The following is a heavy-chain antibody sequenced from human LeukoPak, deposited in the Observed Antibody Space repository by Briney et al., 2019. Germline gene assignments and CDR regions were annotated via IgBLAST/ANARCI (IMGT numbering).Heavy chain of an antibody. CDR3: VRESRPGGAMGLYHNLDY. Sequence: GGSLRLSCAGSGFTFSDFWMTWVRQTPGKGLEWVANIKEDGTEKNLVDSVRGRFTISRDNTKNLLFLEMNNLRGDDTAIYYCVRESRPGGAMGLYHNLDYWGQGTLVAVSS. CDR1: GFTFSDFW. CDR2: IKEDGTEK. J-gene: IGHJ4*02. V-gene: IGHV3-7*01. D-gene: IGHD1-1*01.